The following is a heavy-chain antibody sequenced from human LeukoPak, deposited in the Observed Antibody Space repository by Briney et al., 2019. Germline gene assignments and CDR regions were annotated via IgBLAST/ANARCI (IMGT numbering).Heavy chain of an antibody. CDR1: GGSISSVDYY. Sequence: PSETLSLTCTVSGGSISSVDYYWSWIRQYPGKDLEWIGYINYRGSAYYNPSLKSRVTISVDTSKNQFSLKLSSVTAADTAVYYCARRREGDYGDYDYGMDVWGQGTTVTVSS. CDR2: INYRGSA. J-gene: IGHJ6*02. V-gene: IGHV4-30-4*08. CDR3: ARRREGDYGDYDYGMDV. D-gene: IGHD4-17*01.